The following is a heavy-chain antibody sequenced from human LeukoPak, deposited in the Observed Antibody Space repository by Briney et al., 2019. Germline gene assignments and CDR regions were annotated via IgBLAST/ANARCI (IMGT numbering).Heavy chain of an antibody. V-gene: IGHV4-30-2*01. CDR3: ARGRRRFGEFPHFDY. D-gene: IGHD3-10*01. CDR2: IYHSGNT. Sequence: SQTLSLTCAVSGGSISSGGYSWSWIRQPPGKGLEWIGYIYHSGNTYYNPSLKSRVTISVDRSKNQFSLKLSSVTAADTAVYYCARGRRRFGEFPHFDYWGQGTLVTVSS. J-gene: IGHJ4*02. CDR1: GGSISSGGYS.